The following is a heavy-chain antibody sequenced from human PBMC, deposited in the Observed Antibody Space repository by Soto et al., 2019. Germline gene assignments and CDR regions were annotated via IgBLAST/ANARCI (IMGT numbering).Heavy chain of an antibody. D-gene: IGHD3-22*01. CDR2: INPSGGST. J-gene: IGHJ4*02. CDR3: ARESRHDSSGYYLIFDY. Sequence: QVQLVQSGAEVKKPGASVKVSCKASGYTFTSYYMHWVRQAPGQGLEWMGIINPSGGSTSYAQKFQGRVTMTRDTSTSTVYMELSSLRSEDTAVYYCARESRHDSSGYYLIFDYWGQGTLVTVSS. V-gene: IGHV1-46*01. CDR1: GYTFTSYY.